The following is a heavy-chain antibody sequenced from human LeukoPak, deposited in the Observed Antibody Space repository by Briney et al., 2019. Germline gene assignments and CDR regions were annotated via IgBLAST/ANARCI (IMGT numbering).Heavy chain of an antibody. Sequence: SETLSLTCTVSGGSISTYYWSWIRQPPGKGLEWIGHIYGSGSTNYNPSLKSRVTLSVDTSKNQFSLKLSSVTAADTAVYYCAREGTSGTHLNWFDPWGQGTLVTVSS. D-gene: IGHD1-1*01. CDR2: IYGSGST. V-gene: IGHV4-59*01. J-gene: IGHJ5*02. CDR3: AREGTSGTHLNWFDP. CDR1: GGSISTYY.